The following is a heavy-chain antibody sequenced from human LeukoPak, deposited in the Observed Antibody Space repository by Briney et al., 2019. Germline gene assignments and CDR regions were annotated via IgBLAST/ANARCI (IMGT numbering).Heavy chain of an antibody. J-gene: IGHJ4*02. V-gene: IGHV3-30*18. D-gene: IGHD3-16*01. CDR1: GFTFSSYG. CDR3: AKGGVLGPFDY. Sequence: PGRSLRLSCAASGFTFSSYGMHWVRQAPGKGLEWVAVISYDGSNKYYADSVKGRFTISRDNSKNTLYLQMNSLRAEDTAVYYCAKGGVLGPFDYWGQGTLVTVSS. CDR2: ISYDGSNK.